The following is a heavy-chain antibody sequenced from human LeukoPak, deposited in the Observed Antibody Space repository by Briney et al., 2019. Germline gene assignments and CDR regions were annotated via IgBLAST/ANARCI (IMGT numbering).Heavy chain of an antibody. D-gene: IGHD6-13*01. CDR2: ISGSGGST. V-gene: IGHV3-23*01. CDR3: AKVGHGYSSIPLLDY. Sequence: GGSLRLSCAASGSTFSSYAMSWVRQAPGKGLEWVSAISGSGGSTYYADSVKGRFTISRDNSKNTLYLQMNSLRAEDTAVYYCAKVGHGYSSIPLLDYWGQGTLVTASS. J-gene: IGHJ4*02. CDR1: GSTFSSYA.